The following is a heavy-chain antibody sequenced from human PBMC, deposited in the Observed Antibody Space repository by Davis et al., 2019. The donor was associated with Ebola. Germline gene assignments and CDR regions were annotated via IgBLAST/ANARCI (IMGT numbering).Heavy chain of an antibody. CDR3: AAHTYFYDSSGSDY. D-gene: IGHD3-22*01. CDR2: IYRGGTT. Sequence: GESLKISCAVSGFTVRNNYMSWVRQAPGKGLEWVSLIYRGGTTYYADSVKGRFAISRDNSKNTLYLQMDSLRAEDTAVYYCAAHTYFYDSSGSDYWGQGTLVTVSS. V-gene: IGHV3-53*01. CDR1: GFTVRNNY. J-gene: IGHJ4*02.